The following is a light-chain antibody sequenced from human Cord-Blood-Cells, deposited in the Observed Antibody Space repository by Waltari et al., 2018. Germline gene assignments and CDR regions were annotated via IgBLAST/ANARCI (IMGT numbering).Light chain of an antibody. J-gene: IGLJ3*02. CDR1: SSDVGGYNY. V-gene: IGLV2-8*01. CDR2: EVS. CDR3: SSYAGSNNLV. Sequence: QSALTQPPSASGSPGQSVTISCTGTSSDVGGYNYVSWYQQHPGKAPKLMLYEVSKRPYGVPDRFSGSKSGNTASLTVSGLQAEDEAEYYCSSYAGSNNLVFGGGTKLTVL.